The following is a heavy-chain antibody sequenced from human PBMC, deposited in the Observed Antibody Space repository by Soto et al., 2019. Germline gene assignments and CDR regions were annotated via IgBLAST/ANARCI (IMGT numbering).Heavy chain of an antibody. Sequence: GGSLRLSCAASGFTFSNYGMHWGRQAPGKGLEWVAVIWYDGSNKYYADSVKGRFTISRDSSKNTLFLQMNSLRAEDTAVYYCARDFNYYFDYWGQGTLVTVSS. CDR3: ARDFNYYFDY. D-gene: IGHD1-1*01. CDR2: IWYDGSNK. V-gene: IGHV3-33*01. J-gene: IGHJ4*02. CDR1: GFTFSNYG.